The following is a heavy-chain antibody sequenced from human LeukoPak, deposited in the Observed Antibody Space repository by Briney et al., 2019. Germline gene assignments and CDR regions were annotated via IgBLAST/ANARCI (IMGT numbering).Heavy chain of an antibody. J-gene: IGHJ4*02. V-gene: IGHV4-4*07. Sequence: PSETLSLTCTVSGASISSYYWSWVRQPAGEGLEWIGRIYTSGSTNYKPSLKSRVTMSVDTSKNQFSLKLTSVTAADTAVYYCARDGVENSSWYPLDSWGPETLVTVSS. CDR2: IYTSGST. CDR1: GASISSYY. D-gene: IGHD6-13*01. CDR3: ARDGVENSSWYPLDS.